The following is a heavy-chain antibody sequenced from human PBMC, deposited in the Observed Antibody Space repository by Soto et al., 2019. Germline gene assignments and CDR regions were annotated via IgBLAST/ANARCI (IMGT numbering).Heavy chain of an antibody. CDR2: IYYSGST. V-gene: IGHV4-59*08. CDR3: ARQWGTDAFDI. Sequence: SETLSLTCTVSGGSISSYYWSWIRQPPGKGLELIGYIYYSGSTNYNPSLKSRVTISVDTSKNQFSLKLSSVTAADTAVYYCARQWGTDAFDIWGQGTMVTVSS. D-gene: IGHD1-1*01. J-gene: IGHJ3*02. CDR1: GGSISSYY.